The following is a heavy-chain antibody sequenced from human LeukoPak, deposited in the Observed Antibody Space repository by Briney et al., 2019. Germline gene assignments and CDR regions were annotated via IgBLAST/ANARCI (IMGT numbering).Heavy chain of an antibody. J-gene: IGHJ3*02. CDR1: GFTFSSYG. Sequence: GGSLRLSCAASGFTFSSYGMHWVRQAPGKGLEWVAVISYDGSNKYYADSVKGRFTISRDNSKNTLYLQMNSLRAEDTAVYYCAKDRAIKWLFDAFDIWGQGTMVTVSS. CDR3: AKDRAIKWLFDAFDI. D-gene: IGHD3-22*01. V-gene: IGHV3-30*18. CDR2: ISYDGSNK.